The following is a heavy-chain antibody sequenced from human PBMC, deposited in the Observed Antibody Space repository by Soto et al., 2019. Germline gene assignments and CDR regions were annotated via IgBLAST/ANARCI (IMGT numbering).Heavy chain of an antibody. J-gene: IGHJ4*02. D-gene: IGHD2-21*01. Sequence: PSETLSLTCAVSGYSISSGYYWGWIRQPPGMGLEWIGSFSHSGSAYYNPSLKSRVTISVDTSKNQFSLRLSSVTAADTAVYYCARELRPPYCFDYWGQGTPVTVSS. CDR3: ARELRPPYCFDY. CDR1: GYSISSGYY. CDR2: FSHSGSA. V-gene: IGHV4-38-2*02.